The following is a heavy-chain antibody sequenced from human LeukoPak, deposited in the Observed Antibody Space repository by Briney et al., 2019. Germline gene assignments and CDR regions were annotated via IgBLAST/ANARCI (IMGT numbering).Heavy chain of an antibody. Sequence: SETLSLTCTVSGGSISGYYRSWIRQPPGKGLEWIAYIYFSGTTNYNPSLQSRVTMSVDTSKNQFSLRLTSVTAADTAVYYCARFSDYYDSSGHYLDYWGQGILVAVSS. J-gene: IGHJ4*02. D-gene: IGHD3-22*01. V-gene: IGHV4-59*08. CDR1: GGSISGYY. CDR3: ARFSDYYDSSGHYLDY. CDR2: IYFSGTT.